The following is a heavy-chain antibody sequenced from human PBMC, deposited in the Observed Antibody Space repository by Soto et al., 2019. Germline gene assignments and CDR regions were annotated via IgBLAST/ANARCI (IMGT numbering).Heavy chain of an antibody. CDR2: ISYDGSNR. Sequence: QVQLVESGGGVVQPGRSLRVSCAASRFTFSSYAMHWVRQAPGKGLEWVAVISYDGSNRNYADSVKGRFTISRDNSENTLYLQMNSRRAEDTALYYCATWGTIAGDYWGQGTLVTVSS. J-gene: IGHJ4*02. CDR1: RFTFSSYA. D-gene: IGHD3-16*01. CDR3: ATWGTIAGDY. V-gene: IGHV3-30-3*01.